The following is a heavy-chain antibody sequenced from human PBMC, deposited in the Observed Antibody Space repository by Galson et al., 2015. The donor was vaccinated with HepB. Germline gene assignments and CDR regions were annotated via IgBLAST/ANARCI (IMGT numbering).Heavy chain of an antibody. Sequence: SLRLSCSASGFTFSNAWMSWVRQAPGKGLEWVARIKSKTDGGTTDYAAPVKGRFTISRDDSTNTLYLQMNSLKTEDTAVYYCTSPPLSRGYRYGHYDYWGQGTLVTASS. CDR3: TSPPLSRGYRYGHYDY. V-gene: IGHV3-15*01. J-gene: IGHJ4*02. CDR1: GFTFSNAW. D-gene: IGHD5-18*01. CDR2: IKSKTDGGTT.